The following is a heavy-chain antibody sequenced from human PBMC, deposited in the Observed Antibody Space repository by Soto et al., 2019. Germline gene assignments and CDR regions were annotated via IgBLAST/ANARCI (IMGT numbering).Heavy chain of an antibody. Sequence: ASVKVSCKASGYTFTSYGISWVRQAPGQGLEWTGWISAYNGNTNYAQKLQGRVTMTTDTSTSTAYMELRSLRSDDTAVYYCARDIVLMVYARDGMDVWGQGTTVTVSS. D-gene: IGHD2-8*01. CDR2: ISAYNGNT. CDR3: ARDIVLMVYARDGMDV. J-gene: IGHJ6*02. V-gene: IGHV1-18*01. CDR1: GYTFTSYG.